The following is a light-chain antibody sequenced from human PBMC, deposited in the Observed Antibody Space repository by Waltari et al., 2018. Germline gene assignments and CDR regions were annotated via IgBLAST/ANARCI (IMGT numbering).Light chain of an antibody. CDR2: KAS. CDR1: QSSSSW. J-gene: IGKJ1*01. CDR3: KQYSYYWT. V-gene: IGKV1-5*03. Sequence: DIQMTQSPSTLSASVGDRVTITCRASQSSSSWLAWFQQKPGKAPNLLIYKASSLKSGVPSRCSGSGAGTEFTLTISSLQPDDFATYYCKQYSYYWTFGQGTKVEIK.